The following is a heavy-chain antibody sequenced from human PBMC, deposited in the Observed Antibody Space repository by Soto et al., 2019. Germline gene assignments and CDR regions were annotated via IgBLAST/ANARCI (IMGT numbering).Heavy chain of an antibody. CDR1: GYTFTSYG. CDR3: ARGEDVVVVPAAMPDY. V-gene: IGHV1-18*01. Sequence: GASVKVSCKASGYTFTSYGISWVRQAPGQGLEWMGWISAYNGNTNYARKLQGRVTMTTDTSTSTAYMELRSLRSDDTALYYCARGEDVVVVPAAMPDYWGQGTLVTVSS. CDR2: ISAYNGNT. D-gene: IGHD2-2*01. J-gene: IGHJ4*02.